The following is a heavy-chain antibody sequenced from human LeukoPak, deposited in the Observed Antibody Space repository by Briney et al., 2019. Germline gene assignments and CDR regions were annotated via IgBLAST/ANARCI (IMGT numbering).Heavy chain of an antibody. J-gene: IGHJ4*02. CDR2: IFYSGST. V-gene: IGHV4-59*01. D-gene: IGHD3-9*01. CDR1: GGSISSYY. Sequence: SETLSLTCTVSGGSISSYYWSWIRQPPGKGLEWIGYIFYSGSTNYNPSLKSRVTISVYTSKNQFSLKLSSVTAADTAVYYCARDRGYDILTGYSHFDYWGQGTLVTVSS. CDR3: ARDRGYDILTGYSHFDY.